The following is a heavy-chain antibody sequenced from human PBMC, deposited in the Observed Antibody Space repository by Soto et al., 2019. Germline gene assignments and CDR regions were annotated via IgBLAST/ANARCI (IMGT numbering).Heavy chain of an antibody. D-gene: IGHD3-3*01. CDR1: GYTFTSYG. J-gene: IGHJ4*02. CDR3: ARGSLPILEWSFDY. V-gene: IGHV1-18*04. CDR2: ISAYNGNT. Sequence: ASVKVSCKASGYTFTSYGISWVRQAPGQGLEWMGWISAYNGNTNYAQKHQGRVTMTTDTSTSTAYMELRSLRSDDTAVYYCARGSLPILEWSFDYWGQGTLVTVSS.